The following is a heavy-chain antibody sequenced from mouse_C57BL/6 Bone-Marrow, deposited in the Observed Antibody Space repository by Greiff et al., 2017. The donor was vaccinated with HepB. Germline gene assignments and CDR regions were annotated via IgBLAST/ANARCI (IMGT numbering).Heavy chain of an antibody. V-gene: IGHV1-64*01. J-gene: IGHJ3*01. Sequence: QVQLQQPGAELVKPGASVKLSCKASGYTFTSYWMHWVKQRPGQGLEWIGMIHPNSGSTNYNEKFKSKATLTVDKSSSTAYMQLRSLKSVDSALYFCANRGVFAFWGQGTLGTVSA. CDR2: IHPNSGST. CDR3: ANRGVFAF. CDR1: GYTFTSYW.